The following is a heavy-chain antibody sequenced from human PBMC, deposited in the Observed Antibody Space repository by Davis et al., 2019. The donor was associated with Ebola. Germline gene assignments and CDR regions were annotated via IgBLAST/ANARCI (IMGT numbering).Heavy chain of an antibody. J-gene: IGHJ3*02. D-gene: IGHD5-12*01. Sequence: AASVKVSCKSFGYTFTDYYMHWVRQAPGQGLEWMGMINPNDGRTINAQKFQGRVTVTRDTSTTTVYMDLSSLRSEDTALYYCTTPGGQDSGYDVFDIWGEGTMVTVSS. V-gene: IGHV1-46*03. CDR3: TTPGGQDSGYDVFDI. CDR2: INPNDGRT. CDR1: GYTFTDYY.